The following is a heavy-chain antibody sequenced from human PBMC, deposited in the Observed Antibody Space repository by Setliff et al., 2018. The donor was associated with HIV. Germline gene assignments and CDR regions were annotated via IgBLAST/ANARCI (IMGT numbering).Heavy chain of an antibody. CDR3: AKPTSGLYPRAFDL. Sequence: GGSLRLSCAASGFTFRSYAMNWVRQIPGQGLEWVAAVSPGGDTTYYADSVKGRFTVSRDDSKNMLFLQMNTLGAEDTAIYYCAKPTSGLYPRAFDLWGQGTMVTVSS. V-gene: IGHV3-23*01. J-gene: IGHJ3*01. CDR1: GFTFRSYA. D-gene: IGHD2-15*01. CDR2: VSPGGDTT.